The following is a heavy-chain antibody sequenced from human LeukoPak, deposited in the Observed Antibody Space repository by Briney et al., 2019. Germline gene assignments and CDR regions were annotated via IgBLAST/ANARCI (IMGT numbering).Heavy chain of an antibody. J-gene: IGHJ4*02. Sequence: GGSLRLSCAASGFTFSSYSMNWVHQAPGKGLEWVSSISSSSSYIYYADSVKGRFTISRDNAENSLYLQMNSLRAEDTAVYYCATEASSGLGDWGQGILVTVSS. CDR3: ATEASSGLGD. CDR1: GFTFSSYS. D-gene: IGHD6-19*01. V-gene: IGHV3-21*01. CDR2: ISSSSSYI.